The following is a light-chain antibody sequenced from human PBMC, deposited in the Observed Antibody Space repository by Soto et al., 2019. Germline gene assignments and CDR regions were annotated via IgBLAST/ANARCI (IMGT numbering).Light chain of an antibody. V-gene: IGKV1-27*01. J-gene: IGKJ3*01. CDR3: QKYNSVPFT. Sequence: DIQMTQSPSTLSASVGDRVTITCRASQSISSWLAWYQQKPGKAPKLLIYAASTLQSGVPSRFSASGSGTYFTLTISSLQPEDVATYYCQKYNSVPFTFAPGTKVEIK. CDR2: AAS. CDR1: QSISSW.